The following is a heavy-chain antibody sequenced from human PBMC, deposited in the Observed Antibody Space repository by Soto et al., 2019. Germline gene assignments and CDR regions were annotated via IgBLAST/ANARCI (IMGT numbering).Heavy chain of an antibody. CDR1: GGSISSYY. J-gene: IGHJ6*02. Sequence: SETLSLTCTVSGGSISSYYWSWIRQPPGKGLEWIGSTYYSGSTYYNPSLKSRVTISVDTSKNQFSLKLSSVTAADTAVYYCARVSGSYYYGMDVWGQGTTVTVSS. CDR3: ARVSGSYYYGMDV. D-gene: IGHD1-26*01. CDR2: TYYSGST. V-gene: IGHV4-59*12.